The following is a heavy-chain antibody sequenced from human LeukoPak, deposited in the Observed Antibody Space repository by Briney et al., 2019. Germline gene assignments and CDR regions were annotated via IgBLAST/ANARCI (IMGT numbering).Heavy chain of an antibody. CDR2: IYTSGST. J-gene: IGHJ3*02. CDR3: ARTFYYGSGSYYDSRDAFDI. D-gene: IGHD3-10*01. CDR1: GGSISSGSYY. V-gene: IGHV4-61*02. Sequence: PSQTLSLTCTVSGGSISSGSYYWSWIRQPAGKGLEWIGRIYTSGSTNYNPSLKSRVTISVDTSKNQFSPKLSSVTAADTAVFYCARTFYYGSGSYYDSRDAFDIWGQGTMVTVSS.